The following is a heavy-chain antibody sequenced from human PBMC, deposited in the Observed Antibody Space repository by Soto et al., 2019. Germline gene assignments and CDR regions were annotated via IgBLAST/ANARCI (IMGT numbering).Heavy chain of an antibody. CDR1: GDSISTAIW. CDR3: GRRGGSFRHFETNYFDT. V-gene: IGHV4-4*02. CDR2: VYYTGTT. Sequence: QVQLQESGPRLVKPSGTLSLSCTVTGDSISTAIWWSWVRQSPERGLEWIGEVYYTGTTHYNPSLVKRVIVSADTSRNQCSLSSSYVPSADTAIYYCGRRGGSFRHFETNYFDTWGQGALVTVSS. J-gene: IGHJ4*02. D-gene: IGHD2-15*01.